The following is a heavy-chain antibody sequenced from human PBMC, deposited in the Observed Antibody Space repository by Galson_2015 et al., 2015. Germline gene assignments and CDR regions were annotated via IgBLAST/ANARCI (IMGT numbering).Heavy chain of an antibody. CDR1: GYTFTSYD. CDR2: MNPNSGNT. V-gene: IGHV1-8*01. J-gene: IGHJ6*02. D-gene: IGHD4-17*01. Sequence: SVKVSCKASGYTFTSYDINWVRQATGQGLEWMGWMNPNSGNTGYAQKFQGRVTMTRNTSISTAYMELSSLRSEDTAVYYCASPNADYTNYCGMDVWGQGTTVTVSS. CDR3: ASPNADYTNYCGMDV.